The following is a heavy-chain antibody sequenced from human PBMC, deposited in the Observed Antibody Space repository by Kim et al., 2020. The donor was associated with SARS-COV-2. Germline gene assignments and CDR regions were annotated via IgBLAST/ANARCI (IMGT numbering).Heavy chain of an antibody. V-gene: IGHV1-3*01. CDR2: INAGNGNT. CDR1: GYTFTSYA. CDR3: ASESGSGSYYFY. J-gene: IGHJ4*02. D-gene: IGHD3-10*01. Sequence: ASVKVSCKASGYTFTSYAMHWVRQAPGQRLEWMGWINAGNGNTKYSQKFQGRVTITKDTSASTAYMELSSLRSEDTAVYYCASESGSGSYYFYWGQGTLVTVSS.